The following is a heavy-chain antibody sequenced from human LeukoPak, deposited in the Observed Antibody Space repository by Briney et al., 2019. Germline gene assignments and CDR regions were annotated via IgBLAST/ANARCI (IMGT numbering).Heavy chain of an antibody. CDR1: GFIFSNYW. Sequence: GGSLRLSCAASGFIFSNYWMSWVRQAPGKGLEWVANVKPDGTEEYYVDSVKGRFTISRDNAKNTLYLQMNSLRVDDTAVYYCAREIGPGTGSGDAFDIWGQGTMVTASS. D-gene: IGHD3-10*01. J-gene: IGHJ3*02. V-gene: IGHV3-7*01. CDR3: AREIGPGTGSGDAFDI. CDR2: VKPDGTEE.